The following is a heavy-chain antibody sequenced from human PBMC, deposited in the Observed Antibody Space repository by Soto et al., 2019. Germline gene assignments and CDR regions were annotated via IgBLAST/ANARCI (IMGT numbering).Heavy chain of an antibody. J-gene: IGHJ6*02. D-gene: IGHD6-19*01. CDR1: GFTVSSNY. CDR2: IYSGGST. Sequence: GGSLRLSCAASGFTVSSNYMSWVRQAPGKGLEWVSVIYSGGSTYYADSVKGRFTISRDNSKNTLYLQMNSLRAEDTAVYYCAKDLGRQWLVRGYYYYGMDVWGQGTTVTVSS. V-gene: IGHV3-66*01. CDR3: AKDLGRQWLVRGYYYYGMDV.